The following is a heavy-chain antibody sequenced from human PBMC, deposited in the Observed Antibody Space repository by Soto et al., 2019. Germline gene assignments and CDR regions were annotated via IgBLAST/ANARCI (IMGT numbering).Heavy chain of an antibody. V-gene: IGHV3-30-3*01. Sequence: QVQLVESGGGVVQPGRSLRLSCAASGFTFSSYAMHWVRQAPGTGLEWVAVISYDGSNKYYADSVKGRFTISRDNSKNTLYLQMNSLRAEDTAVYYWARDRIVVVVAATPYYYGMDVWGQGTTVTVSS. CDR3: ARDRIVVVVAATPYYYGMDV. CDR1: GFTFSSYA. D-gene: IGHD2-15*01. CDR2: ISYDGSNK. J-gene: IGHJ6*02.